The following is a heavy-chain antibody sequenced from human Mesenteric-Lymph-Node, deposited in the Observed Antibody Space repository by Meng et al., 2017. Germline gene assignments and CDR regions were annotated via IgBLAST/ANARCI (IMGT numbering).Heavy chain of an antibody. V-gene: IGHV1-69*05. CDR1: GGTFSSYA. CDR2: IIPIFGTA. J-gene: IGHJ3*02. D-gene: IGHD3-9*01. CDR3: ARPMLRYFDWLTAFDI. Sequence: SVKVSCKASGGTFSSYAISWVRQAPGQGLEWMGGIIPIFGTANYAQKFQGRVTITTDESTSTAYMELSSLRSEDTAVYYCARPMLRYFDWLTAFDIWGQGTRVTVSS.